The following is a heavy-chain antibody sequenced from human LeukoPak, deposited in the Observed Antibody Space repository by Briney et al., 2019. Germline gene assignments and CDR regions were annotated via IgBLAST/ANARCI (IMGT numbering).Heavy chain of an antibody. CDR2: ISGSGGST. CDR1: GFTFNSYA. V-gene: IGHV3-23*01. D-gene: IGHD1-26*01. Sequence: GGSLRLSCAASGFTFNSYAMNWVRQAPGKGPEWVSTISGSGGSTYYEDSVKGRFTISRDNSKNTLYLQMNSLRAEDTALYYCARDSRHLRSARGGLKESGGAFFDYWGQGTLVTVSS. J-gene: IGHJ4*02. CDR3: ARDSRHLRSARGGLKESGGAFFDY.